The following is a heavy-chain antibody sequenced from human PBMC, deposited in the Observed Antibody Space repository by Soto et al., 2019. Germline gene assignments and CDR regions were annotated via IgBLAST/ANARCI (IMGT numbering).Heavy chain of an antibody. CDR2: MYNTGST. J-gene: IGHJ6*02. CDR1: GGTISRYY. CDR3: ARDLWGYCGTDCYPLDV. D-gene: IGHD2-21*02. V-gene: IGHV4-59*01. Sequence: QVQLQESGPGLVKPSETLSLTCPVSGGTISRYYWSWIQQPPGKGLEWIGYMYNTGSTVYNPSFQSRVTISVDTSKNQFSLKLNSVTAADTAVYYCARDLWGYCGTDCYPLDVWGQGTTVTVSS.